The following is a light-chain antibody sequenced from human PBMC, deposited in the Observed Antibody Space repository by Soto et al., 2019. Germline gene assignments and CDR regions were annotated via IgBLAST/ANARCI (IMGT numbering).Light chain of an antibody. V-gene: IGKV3D-15*01. CDR1: QSVSNN. CDR2: GAS. J-gene: IGKJ5*01. CDR3: QQYNNWPPIT. Sequence: DIVLTQSPGTLSLSPGERATLSCRASQSVSNNYLAWYQQKPGQAPRLLIYGASNRATGIPDRFSGSGSGTEFTLTISSLQSEDFAVYYCQQYNNWPPITFGQGTRLEIK.